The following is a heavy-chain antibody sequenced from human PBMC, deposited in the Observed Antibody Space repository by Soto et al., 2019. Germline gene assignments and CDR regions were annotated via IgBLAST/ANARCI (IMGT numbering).Heavy chain of an antibody. CDR1: GGSISSYY. Sequence: PSETLSLTCTVSGGSISSYYWSWIRQPPGKGLEWIGYIYYSGSTNYNPSLKSRVTISVDTSKNQFSLKLSSVTAADTAVYYCARYAPYSCSWYFWFEPWGQGTLVTVSS. CDR2: IYYSGST. CDR3: ARYAPYSCSWYFWFEP. J-gene: IGHJ5*02. D-gene: IGHD6-13*01. V-gene: IGHV4-59*01.